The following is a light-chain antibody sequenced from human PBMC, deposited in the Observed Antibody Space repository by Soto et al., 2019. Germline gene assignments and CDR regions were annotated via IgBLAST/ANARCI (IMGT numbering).Light chain of an antibody. CDR1: QSISNN. CDR3: QQYVTSPWT. Sequence: EIVMTQSPATLSVSPGGRATLSCRASQSISNNLAWYQQQPGQAPRLLIYGASNRATGIPDRFSGSGSGTDFTLTISRLGPEDFAVYYCQQYVTSPWTFGRGTKVAIK. J-gene: IGKJ1*01. V-gene: IGKV3-20*01. CDR2: GAS.